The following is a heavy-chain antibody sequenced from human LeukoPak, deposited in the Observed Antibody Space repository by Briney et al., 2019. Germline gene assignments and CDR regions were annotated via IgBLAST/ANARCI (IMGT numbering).Heavy chain of an antibody. V-gene: IGHV3-23*01. D-gene: IGHD2-8*01. CDR2: ISGSGGSE. CDR3: ARSLLGYCTNGVCYDDAFDI. CDR1: GFSFMNYA. J-gene: IGHJ3*02. Sequence: GGSLRLSCSASGFSFMNYAMSWARQAPGKGLEWVSAISGSGGSEYYADSVKGRFTISRDNSKNTLYLQMNSLRAEDTAVYYCARSLLGYCTNGVCYDDAFDIWGQGTMVTVSS.